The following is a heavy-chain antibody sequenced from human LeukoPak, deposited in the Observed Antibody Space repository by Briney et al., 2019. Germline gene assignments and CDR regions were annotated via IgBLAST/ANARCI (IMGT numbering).Heavy chain of an antibody. CDR1: GYIFTGYV. J-gene: IGHJ4*02. CDR3: ASLDYSSGWYTADY. CDR2: INVGNGNT. D-gene: IGHD6-19*01. V-gene: IGHV1-3*01. Sequence: EASVKVSCKASGYIFTGYVIHWVRQAPGQRLEWMGWINVGNGNTKYSQTFQGRVSITRDTSASTAYMELDSLGSEDTAVYYCASLDYSSGWYTADYWGQGTLVTVSS.